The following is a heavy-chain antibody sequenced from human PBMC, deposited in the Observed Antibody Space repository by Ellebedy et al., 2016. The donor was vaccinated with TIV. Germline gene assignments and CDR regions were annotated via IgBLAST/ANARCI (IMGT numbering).Heavy chain of an antibody. CDR3: ARGGGDHAFDI. CDR1: GFTFTNYW. V-gene: IGHV3-74*01. D-gene: IGHD2-21*02. CDR2: IDSDGSDT. Sequence: GGSLRLSCIASGFTFTNYWMHWVRQAPGKGLEWVSRIDSDGSDTIYADSVRGRFTSSRDNAKNTLFLQMNSLRVEDTAVYYCARGGGDHAFDIWGQGSMAIVSS. J-gene: IGHJ3*02.